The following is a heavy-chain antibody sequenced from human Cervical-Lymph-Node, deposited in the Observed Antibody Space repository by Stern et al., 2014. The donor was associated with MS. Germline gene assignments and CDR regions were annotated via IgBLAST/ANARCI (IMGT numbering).Heavy chain of an antibody. CDR3: ARMYTTGWSYYFDY. CDR1: GYTFTGYY. D-gene: IGHD6-19*01. J-gene: IGHJ4*02. CDR2: INHTSGGA. Sequence: QVQLVESGAEMKKPATSVKVSCTASGYTFTGYYVHWLRQAPGQGLEWMGRINHTSGGADYAQKFPGRVAMTRDTSSSTAYMELSKLRHDDTAVFYCARMYTTGWSYYFDYWGQGTLATVSS. V-gene: IGHV1-2*06.